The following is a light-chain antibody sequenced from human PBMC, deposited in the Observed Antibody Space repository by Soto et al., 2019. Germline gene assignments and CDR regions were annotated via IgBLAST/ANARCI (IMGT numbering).Light chain of an antibody. CDR3: ATWDSSLSVGV. J-gene: IGLJ2*01. CDR1: SSNIEKNY. V-gene: IGLV1-51*01. Sequence: QSVLTQPPSVSAAPGQKVTISCSGSSSNIEKNYVLWYQQLPGTAPKLLIYDNNKRPSGIPDRFSGSKSGTSATLGITGLQTGDEADYYCATWDSSLSVGVFGGGTKVTVL. CDR2: DNN.